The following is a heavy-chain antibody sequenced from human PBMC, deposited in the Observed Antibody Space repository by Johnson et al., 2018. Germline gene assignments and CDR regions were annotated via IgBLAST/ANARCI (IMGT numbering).Heavy chain of an antibody. CDR1: GYTLTELS. D-gene: IGHD1-14*01. CDR3: ASPNPYRHGAFDI. V-gene: IGHV1-24*01. J-gene: IGHJ3*02. CDR2: FDPEDGET. Sequence: QVQLVESGAEVKKPGASVKVSCKVSGYTLTELSMHWVRQAPGKGLEWMGGFDPEDGETIYAQKLQGRVTMTDDKSTDTAYMERSSLRSEATAGYYCASPNPYRHGAFDIGGQGTLVTVSS.